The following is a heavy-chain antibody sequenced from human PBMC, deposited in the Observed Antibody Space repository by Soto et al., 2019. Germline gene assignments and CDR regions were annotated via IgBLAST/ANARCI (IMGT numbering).Heavy chain of an antibody. Sequence: SETLSLTCTVSGGNITSGGYHCSWIRQHPGKGPEWIGYIYYSGNTYYNPSLKSRIAKSVDTSKNQFSLKLSSMTAADTAVYCSAITPSPGPAFDYWGQGTLVTVSS. CDR3: AITPSPGPAFDY. V-gene: IGHV4-31*03. D-gene: IGHD2-2*01. J-gene: IGHJ4*02. CDR1: GGNITSGGYH. CDR2: IYYSGNT.